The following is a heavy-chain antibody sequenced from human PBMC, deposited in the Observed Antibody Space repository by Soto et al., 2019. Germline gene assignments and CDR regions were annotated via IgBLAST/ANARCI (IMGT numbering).Heavy chain of an antibody. Sequence: QVQLVESGGGVVQPGRSLRLSCAASGFTFSSYGMHWVRQAPGKGLEWVAVISYDGSNKYYADSVKGRFTISRDNSKNPRDLQMNSLRAEDTAVYYCAKAHYDYGDSDYHYYYMDVWGKGTTVTVSS. CDR1: GFTFSSYG. CDR2: ISYDGSNK. V-gene: IGHV3-30*18. D-gene: IGHD4-17*01. CDR3: AKAHYDYGDSDYHYYYMDV. J-gene: IGHJ6*03.